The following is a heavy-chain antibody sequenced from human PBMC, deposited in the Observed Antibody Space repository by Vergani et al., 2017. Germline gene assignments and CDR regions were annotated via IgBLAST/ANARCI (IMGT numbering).Heavy chain of an antibody. CDR1: GFTFSSYA. CDR3: TKYRSLWFVGLFLLGWYFYC. V-gene: IGHV3-23*01. J-gene: IGHJ2*01. CDR2: IRCSGGST. Sequence: EVQLLESGGGLVQPGGSLRLSCAASGFTFSSYAMSWVRQAPGKGLEWVSAIRCSGGSTYYSDSVKGRFTIARDKSKHTLYLQMNSLRDEDTAVYYCTKYRSLWFVGLFLLGWYFYCWGRGTLVTFSS. D-gene: IGHD3-10*01.